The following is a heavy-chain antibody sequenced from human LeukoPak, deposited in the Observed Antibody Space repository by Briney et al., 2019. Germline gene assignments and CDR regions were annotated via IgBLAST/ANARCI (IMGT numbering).Heavy chain of an antibody. J-gene: IGHJ1*01. Sequence: SETLSLTCTVSGGSISSYSWSWIRQPPGKGLEWIGYIYYSGSTDYNPSLKSRVTISVDTPKNQFSLKLSSVSAADTAVYYCARDAAGYYYGSGSHFQHWAQGTLVTVSS. CDR3: ARDAAGYYYGSGSHFQH. V-gene: IGHV4-59*01. CDR2: IYYSGST. CDR1: GGSISSYS. D-gene: IGHD3-10*01.